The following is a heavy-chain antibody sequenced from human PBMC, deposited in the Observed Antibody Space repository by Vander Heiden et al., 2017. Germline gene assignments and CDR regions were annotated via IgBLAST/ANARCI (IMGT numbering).Heavy chain of an antibody. D-gene: IGHD6-19*01. CDR2: IRSKAYGGTT. J-gene: IGHJ4*02. CDR1: GFTFGDYA. Sequence: EVQLVESGGGLVKPGRSLRLSCTASGFTFGDYAMSWFRQAPGKGLEWVGFIRSKAYGGTTEYAASVKGRFTISRDDSKSIAYLQMNSLKTEDTAVYYCTRVCLAVAGDYFDYWGQGTLVTVSS. V-gene: IGHV3-49*05. CDR3: TRVCLAVAGDYFDY.